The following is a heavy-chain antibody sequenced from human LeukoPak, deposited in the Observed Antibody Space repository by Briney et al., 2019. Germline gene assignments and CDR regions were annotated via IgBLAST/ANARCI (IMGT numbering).Heavy chain of an antibody. CDR1: GGSFSGYY. CDR2: INHSGST. V-gene: IGHV4-34*01. J-gene: IGHJ5*02. CDR3: ARGGIAARRRVFDP. Sequence: SETLSLTCAVYGGSFSGYYWSWIRQPPGKGLEWIGEINHSGSTNYNPSLKSRVTISVDTSKNQFSLKLSSVTAADTAVYYCARGGIAARRRVFDPWGQGTLVTVSS. D-gene: IGHD6-6*01.